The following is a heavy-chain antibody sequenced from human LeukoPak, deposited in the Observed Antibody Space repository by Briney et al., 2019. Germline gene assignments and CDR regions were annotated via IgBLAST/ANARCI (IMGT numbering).Heavy chain of an antibody. CDR1: GFTFSSYS. Sequence: GGSLRLSCAASGFTFSSYSMNWVRQAPGKGLEWVSYISSSSSIIYYADSVKGRFTISRDNAKNSLYLQMNSLRAEDTAVYYCAREILEWLRVSYYYYMDVWGKGTTVTVSS. CDR2: ISSSSSII. J-gene: IGHJ6*03. CDR3: AREILEWLRVSYYYYMDV. D-gene: IGHD3-3*01. V-gene: IGHV3-48*01.